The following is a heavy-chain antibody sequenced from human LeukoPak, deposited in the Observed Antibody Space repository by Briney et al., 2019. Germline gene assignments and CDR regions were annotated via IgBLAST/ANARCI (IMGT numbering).Heavy chain of an antibody. CDR1: GFTFTSYA. Sequence: GGSLRLSCAASGFTFTSYAMNWVRQAPGKGLEWVSGISGSGGNTYSADSVKGRFTISGDNSRNTLYLQMNSLTAEDTAVYYCAKSRGCSNTSPFDYWGQGTLVAVSS. CDR2: ISGSGGNT. J-gene: IGHJ4*02. D-gene: IGHD6-13*01. V-gene: IGHV3-23*01. CDR3: AKSRGCSNTSPFDY.